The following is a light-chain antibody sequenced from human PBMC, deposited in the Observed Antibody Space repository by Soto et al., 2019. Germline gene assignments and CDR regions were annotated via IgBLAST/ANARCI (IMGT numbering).Light chain of an antibody. CDR3: QQYDGYST. Sequence: DIRVTQSPSTLSASVGGTVTITCRASRSISSWLAWYQQKPGIAPKLLIYKASTLQSGVPSRFSGSGYGTEFTLTISRLQPEDSATYYCQQYDGYSTFGQGTKVDIK. V-gene: IGKV1-5*03. CDR2: KAS. J-gene: IGKJ1*01. CDR1: RSISSW.